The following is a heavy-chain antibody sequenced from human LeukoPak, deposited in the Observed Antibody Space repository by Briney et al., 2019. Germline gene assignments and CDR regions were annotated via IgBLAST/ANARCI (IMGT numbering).Heavy chain of an antibody. CDR1: GGSISSGSYY. J-gene: IGHJ4*02. Sequence: SQTLSLTCTVSGGSISSGSYYWSWIRQPAGKGLEWIGRIYTSGSTNYNPSLKSRVTISVDTSKNQFSLKLSSVTAADTAVYYCARENSGSYPDDYWGQGTLVTVSS. V-gene: IGHV4-61*02. CDR2: IYTSGST. CDR3: ARENSGSYPDDY. D-gene: IGHD1-26*01.